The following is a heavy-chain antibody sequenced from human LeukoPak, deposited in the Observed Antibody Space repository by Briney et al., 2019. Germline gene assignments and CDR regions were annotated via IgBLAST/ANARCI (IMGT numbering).Heavy chain of an antibody. Sequence: GGSLRLSCAASGFTFDDYGMSWVRQAPGKGLEWVSGINWNGGSTGHADSVKGRFTISRDNAKNSLYLQMNSLRAEDTALYYCARDSPSSGYFWRGYFDYWGQGTLVTVSS. CDR1: GFTFDDYG. V-gene: IGHV3-20*04. CDR2: INWNGGST. J-gene: IGHJ4*02. D-gene: IGHD3-22*01. CDR3: ARDSPSSGYFWRGYFDY.